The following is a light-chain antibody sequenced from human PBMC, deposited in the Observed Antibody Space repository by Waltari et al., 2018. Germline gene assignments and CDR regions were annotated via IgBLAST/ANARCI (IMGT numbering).Light chain of an antibody. V-gene: IGKV1-39*01. CDR3: QQSFSAPYT. J-gene: IGKJ2*01. CDR1: QYISNF. CDR2: AAS. Sequence: DIQMTQSPSSLSASVGDRVTITCRASQYISNFLNLYQQKPGKAPKLLIYAASGLESGVPSRFSGSGSGTEFALTISSLQPEDFATYYCQQSFSAPYTFGQGTKLEMK.